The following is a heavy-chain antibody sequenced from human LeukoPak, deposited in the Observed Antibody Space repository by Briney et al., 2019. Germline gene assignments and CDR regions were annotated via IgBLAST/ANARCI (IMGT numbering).Heavy chain of an antibody. CDR1: GGSISNYY. CDR3: SGGGLGGKTAFNNYLFDY. J-gene: IGHJ4*02. CDR2: IYYSGST. D-gene: IGHD4-11*01. V-gene: IGHV4-59*08. Sequence: SETLSLTCTVSGGSISNYYWSWIRQPPGEGLEWIGYIYYSGSTNYNPSLKSRVTISIDTSKNQFSLNLTSLTAADTAVYYRSGGGLGGKTAFNNYLFDYWGQGTLVTVSS.